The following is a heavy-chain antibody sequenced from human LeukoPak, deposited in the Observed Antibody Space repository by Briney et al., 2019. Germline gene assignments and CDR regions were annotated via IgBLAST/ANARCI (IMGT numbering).Heavy chain of an antibody. V-gene: IGHV1-46*01. CDR3: ARGGGSYYRLSDY. CDR2: INPSGGST. J-gene: IGHJ4*02. Sequence: ASVKVSCKVSGYTLTELSMHWVRQAPGQGLEWMGIINPSGGSTSYAQKFQGRVTMTRDMSTSTVYMELSSLRSEDTAVYYCARGGGSYYRLSDYWGQGTLVTVSS. D-gene: IGHD1-26*01. CDR1: GYTLTELS.